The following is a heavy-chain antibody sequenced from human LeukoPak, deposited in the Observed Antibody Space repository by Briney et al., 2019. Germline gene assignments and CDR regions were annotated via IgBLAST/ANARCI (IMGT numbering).Heavy chain of an antibody. Sequence: PGGSLRLSCAASGFTFSSYATSWVRQAPGKGLEWVSAISGSGGSTYYADSVKGRFTISRDNSKNTLYLQMNSLRAEETAVYYCAKELATVTKVRGQAFDIWGQGTMVTVSS. D-gene: IGHD4-17*01. CDR3: AKELATVTKVRGQAFDI. CDR1: GFTFSSYA. V-gene: IGHV3-23*01. J-gene: IGHJ3*02. CDR2: ISGSGGST.